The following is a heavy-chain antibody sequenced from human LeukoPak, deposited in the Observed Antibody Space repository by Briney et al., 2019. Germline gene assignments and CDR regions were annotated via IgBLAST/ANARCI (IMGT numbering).Heavy chain of an antibody. D-gene: IGHD3-3*01. CDR2: IYSGGST. Sequence: GGSLRLSCAASRFTVSSNYMSWVRQAPGKGLEWVSVIYSGGSTYYADSVKGRFTISRDNSKNTLYLQMNSLRAEDTAVYYCARDFSRGKDAFDIWGQGTMVTVSS. V-gene: IGHV3-53*01. CDR1: RFTVSSNY. J-gene: IGHJ3*02. CDR3: ARDFSRGKDAFDI.